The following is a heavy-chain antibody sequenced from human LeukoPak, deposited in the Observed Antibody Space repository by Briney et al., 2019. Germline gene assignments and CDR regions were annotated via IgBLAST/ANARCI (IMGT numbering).Heavy chain of an antibody. Sequence: KAGGSLRLSCAASGFTVSSNYMSWVRQAPGKGLEWVSSISSSSSYIYYADSVKGRFTISRDNAKNSLYLQMNSLRAEDTAVYYCARDKWQKSQRYFDYWGQGSLFPVSS. CDR3: ARDKWQKSQRYFDY. CDR1: GFTVSSNY. CDR2: ISSSSSYI. J-gene: IGHJ4*02. V-gene: IGHV3-21*01. D-gene: IGHD2-8*01.